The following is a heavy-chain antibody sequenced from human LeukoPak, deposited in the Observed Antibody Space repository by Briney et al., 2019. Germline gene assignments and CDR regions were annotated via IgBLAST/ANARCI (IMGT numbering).Heavy chain of an antibody. V-gene: IGHV1-2*02. CDR3: TRERPIFVVVAATDLDY. CDR1: GYTFTDYY. J-gene: IGHJ4*02. CDR2: INPNSGDT. Sequence: ASVKVSCKASGYTFTDYYMHWVRQAPGQGLQWMGWINPNSGDTGYAQKFQGRVTLTRDTSITTAYMDLTNLRSDDTAVYYCTRERPIFVVVAATDLDYWGQGTLVTVSS. D-gene: IGHD2-15*01.